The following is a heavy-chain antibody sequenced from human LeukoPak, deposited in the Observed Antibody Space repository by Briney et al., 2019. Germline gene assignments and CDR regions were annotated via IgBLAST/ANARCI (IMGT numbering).Heavy chain of an antibody. D-gene: IGHD4-23*01. Sequence: GGSLRLSCAASGFTFSSYAMSWVRQAPGKGLEWVSSISGSSDYTYHADSVRGRFTISRDNSKNPMYLQMSSLRADDTAVYYCTKGLYMTTVASLFDPWGQGTLVTVSS. CDR1: GFTFSSYA. J-gene: IGHJ5*02. CDR2: ISGSSDYT. V-gene: IGHV3-23*01. CDR3: TKGLYMTTVASLFDP.